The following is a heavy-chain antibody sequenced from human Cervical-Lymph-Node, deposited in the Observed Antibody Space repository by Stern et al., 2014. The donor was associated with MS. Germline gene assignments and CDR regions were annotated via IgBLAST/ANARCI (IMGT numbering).Heavy chain of an antibody. J-gene: IGHJ4*02. CDR2: ISYDGSNK. Sequence: VQLLESGGGVVQPGRSLRLSCAASGFTFSSYAMHWVRQAPGKGLEWEAVISYDGSNKYYADSVKGRFTISRDNSKNTLYLQMNSLRAEDTAVYYCARESGSYLIFDYWGQGTLVTVSS. CDR1: GFTFSSYA. CDR3: ARESGSYLIFDY. D-gene: IGHD1-26*01. V-gene: IGHV3-30*01.